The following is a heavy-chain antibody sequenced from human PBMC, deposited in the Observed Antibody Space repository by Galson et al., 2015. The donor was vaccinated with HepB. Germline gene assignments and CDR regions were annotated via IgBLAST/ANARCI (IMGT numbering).Heavy chain of an antibody. Sequence: LSLTCTVSGGSISSYYWSWIRQPPGKGLEWIGYIYYSGSTNYNPSLKSRVTISVDTSKNQFSLKLSSVTAADTAVYYCASRAAAMRYYGMDVWGQGTTVTVSS. D-gene: IGHD2-2*01. J-gene: IGHJ6*02. CDR1: GGSISSYY. CDR2: IYYSGST. CDR3: ASRAAAMRYYGMDV. V-gene: IGHV4-59*01.